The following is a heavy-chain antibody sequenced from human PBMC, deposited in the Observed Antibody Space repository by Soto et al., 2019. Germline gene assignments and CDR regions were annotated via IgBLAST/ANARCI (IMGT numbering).Heavy chain of an antibody. J-gene: IGHJ4*02. Sequence: EVQLVESGGDLVQPGGSLRLSCVASAFSSSTSWMSWFRQAPGKGPEWVAIIRQDGSEKYYVESVKGRFTISRDSAKDSLPRQRTGRRVRVTAVYNSGGGLGGWFDIWGPGTKVTVS. CDR1: AFSSSTSW. CDR3: GGGLGGWFDI. CDR2: IRQDGSEK. D-gene: IGHD2-15*01. V-gene: IGHV3-7*01.